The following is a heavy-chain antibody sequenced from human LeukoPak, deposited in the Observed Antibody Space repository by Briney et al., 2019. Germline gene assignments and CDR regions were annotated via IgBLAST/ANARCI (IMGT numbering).Heavy chain of an antibody. CDR1: GFTVSSNY. D-gene: IGHD1-7*01. Sequence: GGSLRLSCAASGFTVSSNYMSWVRQAPGKGLEWVSVIYSCGSTYYADSVKGRFTISRDNSKNTLYLQMNSLRAEDTAVYYCFAWNYDYWGQGTLVTVSS. CDR2: IYSCGST. CDR3: FAWNYDY. V-gene: IGHV3-66*03. J-gene: IGHJ4*02.